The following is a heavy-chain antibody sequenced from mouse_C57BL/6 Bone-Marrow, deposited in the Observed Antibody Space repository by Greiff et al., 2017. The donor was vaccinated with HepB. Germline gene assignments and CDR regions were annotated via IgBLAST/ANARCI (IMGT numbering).Heavy chain of an antibody. D-gene: IGHD2-4*01. V-gene: IGHV1-55*01. Sequence: QVQLQQPGAELVKPGASVKMSCKASGYTFTSYWITWVKQRPGQGLEWIGDIYPGSGSTNYNEKFKSKATLTVDKSSSTAYMQLSSLTSEDSAVYYCARERAYDYDYWGQVTTLTVSS. CDR2: IYPGSGST. J-gene: IGHJ2*01. CDR3: ARERAYDYDY. CDR1: GYTFTSYW.